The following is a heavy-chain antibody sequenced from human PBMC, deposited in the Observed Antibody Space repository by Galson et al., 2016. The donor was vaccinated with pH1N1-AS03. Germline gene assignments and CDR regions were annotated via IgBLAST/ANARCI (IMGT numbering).Heavy chain of an antibody. J-gene: IGHJ4*02. Sequence: ETLSLTCTVSGDSVSGGTYYWDWIRQPPGKGLEWIGYIYYTGITNYNPSLESRLTISIDRSKNQISLTLGSVTAADTAMYYCARNGVLTGYHATGRERVDYWGQGTLVIVSS. V-gene: IGHV4-61*01. CDR3: ARNGVLTGYHATGRERVDY. CDR2: IYYTGIT. CDR1: GDSVSGGTYY. D-gene: IGHD3-9*01.